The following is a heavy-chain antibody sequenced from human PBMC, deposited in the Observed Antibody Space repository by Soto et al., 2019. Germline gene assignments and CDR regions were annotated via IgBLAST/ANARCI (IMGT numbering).Heavy chain of an antibody. CDR1: GFTFSSYA. CDR2: ISGSGGST. D-gene: IGHD6-13*01. Sequence: GGSLRLSCAASGFTFSSYAMSWVRQAPGKGLEWVSAISGSGGSTYYADSVKGRFTISRDNSKNTLYLQMNSLRAEDTAVYYCAKDFPAYKQLVPIPGNDYWGQGTLVTVSS. V-gene: IGHV3-23*01. CDR3: AKDFPAYKQLVPIPGNDY. J-gene: IGHJ4*02.